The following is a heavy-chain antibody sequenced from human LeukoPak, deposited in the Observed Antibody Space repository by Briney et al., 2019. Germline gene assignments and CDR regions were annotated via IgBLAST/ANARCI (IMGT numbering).Heavy chain of an antibody. J-gene: IGHJ4*02. CDR2: IYDGGST. Sequence: SETLSLTCTVSGGSISNYYWNWIRQPPGKGLEWIGYIYDGGSTNYNPSLKSRVTISVDTSKNQFSLKVSSVTAADTAVYYCARSTRMESTFDYWGQGTLVTVSS. V-gene: IGHV4-59*01. D-gene: IGHD3-3*01. CDR3: ARSTRMESTFDY. CDR1: GGSISNYY.